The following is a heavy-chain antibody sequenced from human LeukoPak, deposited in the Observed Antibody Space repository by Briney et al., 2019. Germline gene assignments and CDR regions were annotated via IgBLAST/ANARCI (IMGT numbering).Heavy chain of an antibody. CDR2: ISAYNGNT. D-gene: IGHD2-2*01. Sequence: ASVKVSCRASGYTFTSYGISWVRQAPGQGLEWMGWISAYNGNTNYAQKLQGRVTMTTDTSTSTAYMELRSLRSDDTAVYYCAGDPYCSSTSCYGWFDPWGQGTLVTVSS. V-gene: IGHV1-18*01. J-gene: IGHJ5*02. CDR3: AGDPYCSSTSCYGWFDP. CDR1: GYTFTSYG.